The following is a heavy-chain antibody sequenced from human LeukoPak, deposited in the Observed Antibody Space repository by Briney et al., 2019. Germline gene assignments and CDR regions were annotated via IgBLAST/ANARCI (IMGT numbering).Heavy chain of an antibody. J-gene: IGHJ3*02. Sequence: SVKVSCKASGGTFSSYAISWVRQAPGQGLEWMGGITAIFGTANYAQKFQGRVTITADESTSTAYMELSSLRSEDTAVYYCATEDYYGSGSYYSHAFDIRGQGTMVTVSS. CDR2: ITAIFGTA. CDR1: GGTFSSYA. D-gene: IGHD3-10*01. CDR3: ATEDYYGSGSYYSHAFDI. V-gene: IGHV1-69*01.